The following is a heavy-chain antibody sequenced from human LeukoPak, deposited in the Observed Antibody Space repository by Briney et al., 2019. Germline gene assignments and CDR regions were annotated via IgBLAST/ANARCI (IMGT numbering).Heavy chain of an antibody. J-gene: IGHJ4*02. CDR1: DGSISSFY. V-gene: IGHV4-59*12. CDR3: AREEVVDTAMVTRPDFFDY. CDR2: IYYSGST. D-gene: IGHD5-18*01. Sequence: KPSETLSLTCTISDGSISSFYWNWIRQAPGKGLEWIGSIYYSGSTYYNPSLKSRVTISVDTSKNQFSLKLSSVTAADTAVYYCAREEVVDTAMVTRPDFFDYWGQGTLVTVSS.